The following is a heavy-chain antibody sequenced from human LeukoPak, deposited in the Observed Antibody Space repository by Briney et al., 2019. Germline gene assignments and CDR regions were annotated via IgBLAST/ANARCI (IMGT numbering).Heavy chain of an antibody. CDR3: ARSLYGLDASDI. CDR2: IYTSGST. D-gene: IGHD2-2*02. J-gene: IGHJ3*02. Sequence: SETLSLTCTVSGGSINSGSYYWNWIRQPAGKGLEWIGHIYTSGSTNYNPSLKSRVTISMDRSKNQFSVKLSSVTATDTAVYYCARSLYGLDASDIWDQGTMVTVSS. CDR1: GGSINSGSYY. V-gene: IGHV4-61*09.